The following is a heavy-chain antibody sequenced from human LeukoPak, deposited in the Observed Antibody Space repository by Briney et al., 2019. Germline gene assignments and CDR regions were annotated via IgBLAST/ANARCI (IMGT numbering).Heavy chain of an antibody. CDR3: ATSQNYDSSGYYYY. J-gene: IGHJ4*02. CDR2: MNPNSGNT. Sequence: ASVKVSCKASGYTFTSYDINWVRQATGQGLEWMGWMNPNSGNTGYAQKFQGRVTMTRNTSISTAYMELSSLRSEDTAVYYCATSQNYDSSGYYYYWGQGTLVTVSS. D-gene: IGHD3-22*01. CDR1: GYTFTSYD. V-gene: IGHV1-8*01.